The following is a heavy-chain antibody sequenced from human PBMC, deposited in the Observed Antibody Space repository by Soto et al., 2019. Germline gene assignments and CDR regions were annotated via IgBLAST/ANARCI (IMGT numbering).Heavy chain of an antibody. V-gene: IGHV4-59*01. CDR2: IYYSGST. Sequence: PSETLSLTCTVSGGSISSYYWSWIRQPPGKGLEWIGYIYYSGSTNYNPSLKSRVTISVDTSKNTVYLQMNSVRDEDTAVYYCAKDRGPRRQWLIDPFDYWGQGTLVTVSS. J-gene: IGHJ4*02. D-gene: IGHD6-19*01. CDR1: GGSISSYY. CDR3: AKDRGPRRQWLIDPFDY.